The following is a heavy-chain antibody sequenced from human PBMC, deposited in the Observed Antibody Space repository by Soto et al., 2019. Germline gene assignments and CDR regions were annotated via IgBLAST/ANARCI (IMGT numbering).Heavy chain of an antibody. CDR3: GRGPRQANIVPPGRIDP. CDR2: VYTSGTT. Sequence: SETLSPTWTVSGGSISSYYWSWIRQPAGKGLEWIGRVYTSGTTNYNRSLKSRVTMSVDTSKNQSSLKLSAGTAADRAGNYGGRGPRQANIVPPGRIDPWGQGTMVTVSS. CDR1: GGSISSYY. V-gene: IGHV4-4*07. J-gene: IGHJ5*01. D-gene: IGHD2-8*01.